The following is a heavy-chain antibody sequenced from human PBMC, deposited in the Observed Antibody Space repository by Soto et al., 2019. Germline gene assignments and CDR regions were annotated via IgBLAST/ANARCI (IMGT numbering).Heavy chain of an antibody. CDR1: GGSFSGYY. CDR2: IKHSGST. D-gene: IGHD3-10*01. J-gene: IGHJ6*02. CDR3: ATGRGVRGVIITTYYYYGLDV. Sequence: QVQLQQWGAGLLKPSETLSLTCAGYGGSFSGYYWSWIRQPPGKGLEWIGEIKHSGSTNYNPSLKSRVTISVDTSKNQFSLKLSSVSAADTAVYYCATGRGVRGVIITTYYYYGLDVWGQGTTVTVSS. V-gene: IGHV4-34*01.